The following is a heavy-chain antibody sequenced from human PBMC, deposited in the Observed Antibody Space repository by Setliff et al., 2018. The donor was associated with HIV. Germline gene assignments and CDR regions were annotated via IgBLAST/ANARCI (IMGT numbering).Heavy chain of an antibody. CDR2: IRGKSDII. J-gene: IGHJ4*02. D-gene: IGHD1-20*01. V-gene: IGHV3-48*01. Sequence: GGSLRLSCVASSGFAFSDNPMNWVRQAPGKGLEWISHIRGKSDIIKYAESVMGRFTIFRDNAKNSLYLEMNSLRAEDTAIYYCARDYNYIFDSWGQGVLVTVSS. CDR1: GFAFSDNP. CDR3: ARDYNYIFDS.